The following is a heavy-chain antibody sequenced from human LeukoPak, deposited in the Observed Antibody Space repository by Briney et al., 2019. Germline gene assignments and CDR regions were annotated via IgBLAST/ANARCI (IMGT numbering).Heavy chain of an antibody. J-gene: IGHJ4*02. CDR1: GYTFTSYA. V-gene: IGHV7-4-1*02. CDR2: INTNTGNP. CDR3: AVLSYDSSGYYYPFDY. D-gene: IGHD3-22*01. Sequence: GASVKVSCEASGYTFTSYAINWVRQAPGQGLEWMGWINTNTGNPTFAQGFTGRFVFSLDTSVGTAYLQITSLKAEDTAVYYCAVLSYDSSGYYYPFDYWGQGTLVTVSS.